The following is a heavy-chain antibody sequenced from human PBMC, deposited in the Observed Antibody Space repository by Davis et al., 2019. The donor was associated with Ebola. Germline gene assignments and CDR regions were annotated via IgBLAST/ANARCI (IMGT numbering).Heavy chain of an antibody. J-gene: IGHJ4*02. Sequence: SETLSLTCAVYGGSFSGYYWSWIRQPPGKGLEWIGEINHRGSTKYNPSLRSRVTISVDTSKNQFSLKLNSVTAADAAVYYCATDYNWGQGTLVTVSS. V-gene: IGHV4-34*01. CDR1: GGSFSGYY. CDR2: INHRGST. CDR3: ATDYN. D-gene: IGHD5-12*01.